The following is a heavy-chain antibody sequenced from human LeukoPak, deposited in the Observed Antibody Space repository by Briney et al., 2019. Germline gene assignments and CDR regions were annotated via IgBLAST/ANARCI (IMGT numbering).Heavy chain of an antibody. D-gene: IGHD3-3*01. CDR3: ARPTYDFWSGPDAFDI. V-gene: IGHV4-39*01. CDR2: ISYSGTT. CDR1: GGSISSSHYS. J-gene: IGHJ3*02. Sequence: SETLSLTCIVSGGSISSSHYSWGWIRQPPGKGLEWIGSISYSGTTYYNPSLNSRVTISVDTSKNQFSLRLSSVTVADTAVYYCARPTYDFWSGPDAFDIWGQGTMVTVSS.